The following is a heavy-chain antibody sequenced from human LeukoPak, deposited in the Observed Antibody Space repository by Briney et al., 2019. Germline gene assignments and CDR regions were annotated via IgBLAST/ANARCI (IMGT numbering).Heavy chain of an antibody. V-gene: IGHV3-64*01. CDR3: ARSGRARKNYDYYYYYMDV. D-gene: IGHD3-10*01. Sequence: GGSLRLSCAASGFTLSSYAMPWVRQAPGKGLEYVSTISSNGGSTYYANSVKGRFTISRDNSKNTLYLQMGSLRAEDMAVYYCARSGRARKNYDYYYYYMDVWGKGTTVTVSS. CDR2: ISSNGGST. CDR1: GFTLSSYA. J-gene: IGHJ6*03.